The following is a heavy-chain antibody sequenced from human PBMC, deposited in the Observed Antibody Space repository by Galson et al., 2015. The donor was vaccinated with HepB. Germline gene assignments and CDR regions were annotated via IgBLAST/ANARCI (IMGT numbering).Heavy chain of an antibody. CDR3: AKGYGLFDP. J-gene: IGHJ5*02. CDR1: GFAFDTHA. D-gene: IGHD5-18*01. V-gene: IGHV3-23*01. Sequence: SLRLSCAASGFAFDTHAMSWVRPAPGRGPEWISGLSGNGDSTFYADSVKGRFTVSRDNSNNMLYLQMNSLRAEDAGLYFCAKGYGLFDPWGQGILVTVSS. CDR2: LSGNGDST.